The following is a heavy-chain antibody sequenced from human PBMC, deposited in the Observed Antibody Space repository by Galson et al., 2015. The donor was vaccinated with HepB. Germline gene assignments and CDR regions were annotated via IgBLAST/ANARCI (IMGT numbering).Heavy chain of an antibody. D-gene: IGHD3-22*01. V-gene: IGHV2-70*01. CDR3: ARNRSDSVGYFVSDYFDY. CDR1: GFSLRTSGMC. J-gene: IGHJ4*02. CDR2: IGWDDDE. Sequence: PALVKPTQTLTLTCTCSGFSLRTSGMCVRWIRQPPGKALEWLALIGWDDDEYYSTSLRTRLTISKDTSKKQVVLTMTNMDPVDTSTYFFARNRSDSVGYFVSDYFDYWGQGTLVTISS.